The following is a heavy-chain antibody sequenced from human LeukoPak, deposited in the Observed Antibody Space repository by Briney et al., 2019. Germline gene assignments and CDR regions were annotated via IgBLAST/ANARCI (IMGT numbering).Heavy chain of an antibody. CDR2: IYYSGTT. J-gene: IGHJ5*02. CDR1: GGSITNYY. Sequence: SETLSLTCTVSGGSITNYYWSWMRQPPGKGREWMGYIYYSGTTNYNPSLKSRVTISVDTSKNQFSLKVNSVTAADTAVYYCVRSKSGTYGWFDPWGQGTLVTVSS. V-gene: IGHV4-59*01. D-gene: IGHD4-17*01. CDR3: VRSKSGTYGWFDP.